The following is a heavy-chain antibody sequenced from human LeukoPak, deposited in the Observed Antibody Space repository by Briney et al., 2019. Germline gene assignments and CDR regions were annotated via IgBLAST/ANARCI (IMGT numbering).Heavy chain of an antibody. Sequence: SGGSLRLSCAASGFTFSSYWMSWVRQAPGKGLEWVANINQGGSQKYYVDSVKGRFTISRDNAKNSLYLQMNSLRAEDTAVCYCARSPREYGSGSEFDFWGQGTLVTVSS. CDR1: GFTFSSYW. CDR3: ARSPREYGSGSEFDF. D-gene: IGHD3-10*01. J-gene: IGHJ4*02. V-gene: IGHV3-7*01. CDR2: INQGGSQK.